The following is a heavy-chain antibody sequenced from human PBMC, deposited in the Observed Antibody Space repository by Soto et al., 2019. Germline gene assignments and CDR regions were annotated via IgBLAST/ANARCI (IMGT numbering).Heavy chain of an antibody. J-gene: IGHJ5*02. CDR2: INAGNGNT. CDR1: GYTFTSYA. V-gene: IGHV1-3*01. CDR3: ARDFDWLLPNWFDP. D-gene: IGHD3-9*01. Sequence: GASVKVSCKASGYTFTSYAMHWVRQAPGQRLEWMGWINAGNGNTKYSQKFQGRVTITRDTSASTAYMELSSLRSEDTAVYYCARDFDWLLPNWFDPWGQGTLVTVSS.